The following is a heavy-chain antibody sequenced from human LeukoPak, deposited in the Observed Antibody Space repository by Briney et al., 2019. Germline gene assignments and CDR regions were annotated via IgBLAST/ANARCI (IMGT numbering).Heavy chain of an antibody. Sequence: GGSLRLSCAASGFTVSSYYMTWVRQAPGKGLEWVSVIYSGGSTYYADSMKGRFAISRDSSKNTLFLQMNSLRAEGTAVYYCARSYSNHLFGMDVWGQGTTVTVS. D-gene: IGHD4-11*01. V-gene: IGHV3-66*01. J-gene: IGHJ6*02. CDR3: ARSYSNHLFGMDV. CDR2: IYSGGST. CDR1: GFTVSSYY.